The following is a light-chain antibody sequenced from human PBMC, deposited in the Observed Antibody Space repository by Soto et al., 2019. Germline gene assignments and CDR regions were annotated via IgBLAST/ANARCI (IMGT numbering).Light chain of an antibody. J-gene: IGKJ2*01. CDR3: QHYGRSPMFT. CDR1: QSVSSNY. V-gene: IGKV3-20*01. Sequence: EIVLTQSPGTLSLSPGERATLSCRASQSVSSNYLAWYQQKPGQAPRLLIYGASRGAAGIPDRFTGSGSGTYLTLTTNRLEPKDFAVYFWQHYGRSPMFTFLRGTKLVIK. CDR2: GAS.